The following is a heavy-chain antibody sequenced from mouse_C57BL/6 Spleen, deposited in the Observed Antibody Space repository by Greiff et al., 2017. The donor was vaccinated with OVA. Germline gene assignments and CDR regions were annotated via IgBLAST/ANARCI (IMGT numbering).Heavy chain of an antibody. V-gene: IGHV5-17*01. D-gene: IGHD2-5*01. CDR2: ISSGSSTL. CDR1: GFTFSDYG. CDR3: ASTSYYSNYDWYVDV. J-gene: IGHJ1*03. Sequence: EVKLVESGGGLVKPGGSLKLSCAASGFTFSDYGMHWVRQAPEQGLEWVAYISSGSSTLYYADTVKGRSTFSRDTATNTLFLQMTSLTSEDTAMYYCASTSYYSNYDWYVDVWGTGTTVTVSS.